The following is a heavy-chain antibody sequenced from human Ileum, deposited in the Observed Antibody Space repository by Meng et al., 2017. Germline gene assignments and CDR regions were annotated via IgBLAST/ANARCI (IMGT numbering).Heavy chain of an antibody. CDR1: GGSISSSNW. J-gene: IGHJ4*02. Sequence: QVQRQEPGPVLVKPSGSLSLTGAVSGGSISSSNWWSWVRQPPEKGLEWIGEIHHSGNTNYSPYLKSRLTISVDKSKTQFSLKVQSVTAADTAVYFCARGVVSGSHYNTYWGQGILVTVSS. CDR2: IHHSGNT. D-gene: IGHD3-10*01. CDR3: ARGVVSGSHYNTY. V-gene: IGHV4-4*02.